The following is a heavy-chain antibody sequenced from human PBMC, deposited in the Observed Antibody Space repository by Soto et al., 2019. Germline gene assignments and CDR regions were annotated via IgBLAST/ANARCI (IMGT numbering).Heavy chain of an antibody. CDR1: GYTFTSYD. CDR3: ARGDIVATTPSYYYYGMDV. D-gene: IGHD5-12*01. Sequence: QVQLVQSGAEVKKPGASVKVSCKASGYTFTSYDINWVRQATGQGLEWMGWMNPNSGNTGYAQKFQGRVTMTRNTSLSTAYMELSSLRSDDTALYYCARGDIVATTPSYYYYGMDVWGQGPTVTVSS. J-gene: IGHJ6*02. V-gene: IGHV1-8*01. CDR2: MNPNSGNT.